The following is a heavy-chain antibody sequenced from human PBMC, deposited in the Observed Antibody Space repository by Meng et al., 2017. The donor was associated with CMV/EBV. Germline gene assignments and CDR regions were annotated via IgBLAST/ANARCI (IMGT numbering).Heavy chain of an antibody. V-gene: IGHV1-18*01. Sequence: QVQLVQSGAEVKKPXXXXKVXXQXSGYTFTSYGISWVRQAPGQGLEWMGWISAYNGNTNYAQKLQGRVTMTTDTSTSTAYMELRSLRSDDTAVYYCARVGLSMIVVEPPFDYWGQGTLVTVSS. J-gene: IGHJ4*02. CDR1: GYTFTSYG. D-gene: IGHD3-22*01. CDR2: ISAYNGNT. CDR3: ARVGLSMIVVEPPFDY.